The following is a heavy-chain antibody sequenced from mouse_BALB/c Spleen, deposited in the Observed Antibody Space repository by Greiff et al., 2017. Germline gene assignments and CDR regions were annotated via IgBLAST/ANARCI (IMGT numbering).Heavy chain of an antibody. CDR2: ISSGGSYT. CDR3: ARQGYYGNYYAMDY. D-gene: IGHD2-1*01. CDR1: GFTFSSYG. J-gene: IGHJ4*01. Sequence: EVKLMESGGDLVKPGGSLTLSCAASGFTFSSYGMSWVRQTPDKRLEWVATISSGGSYTYYPDSVKGRFTISRDNAKNTLYLQMSSLKSEDTAMYYCARQGYYGNYYAMDYWGQGTSVTVSS. V-gene: IGHV5-6*01.